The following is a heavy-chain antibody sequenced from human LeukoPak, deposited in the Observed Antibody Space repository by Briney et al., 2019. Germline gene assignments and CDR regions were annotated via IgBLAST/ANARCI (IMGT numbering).Heavy chain of an antibody. Sequence: ASETLSLTCTVSGGSISSYQWGWIRQPPGKGLEWIGYISYSGFTNYNPSLRSRVTISLDTSKNQFSLKLTSVTAADTAVYYCAGHHPRNTVDFWGQGTLVTVSS. V-gene: IGHV4-59*08. CDR3: AGHHPRNTVDF. D-gene: IGHD2/OR15-2a*01. J-gene: IGHJ4*02. CDR1: GGSISSYQ. CDR2: ISYSGFT.